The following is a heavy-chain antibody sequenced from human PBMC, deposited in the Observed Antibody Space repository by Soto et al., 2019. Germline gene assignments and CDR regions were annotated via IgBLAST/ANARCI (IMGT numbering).Heavy chain of an antibody. D-gene: IGHD5-18*01. CDR2: IWYDGSNK. CDR1: GFTFSSYG. J-gene: IGHJ3*02. CDR3: AGDQFGLDTAMVGGAFDI. V-gene: IGHV3-33*08. Sequence: GGSLRLSCAASGFTFSSYGMHWVRQAPGKGLEWVAVIWYDGSNKYYADSVKGRFTISRDNSKNTLYLQMNSLRAEDTAVYYCAGDQFGLDTAMVGGAFDIWGQGTMVTVSS.